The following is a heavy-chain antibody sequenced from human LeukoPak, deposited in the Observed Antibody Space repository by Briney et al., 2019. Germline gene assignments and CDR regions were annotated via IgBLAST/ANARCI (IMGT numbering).Heavy chain of an antibody. Sequence: GGSLKLSCAASGLTVSGSAMHWVRQASGKGLEWLGRVRSKGYNYATAYGASVKDRFIISRDDSKSTAYLQMSSLKSEDTAVYYCATLGETSGWYPDHWGQGTLVTVSS. V-gene: IGHV3-73*01. D-gene: IGHD6-19*01. J-gene: IGHJ4*02. CDR1: GLTVSGSA. CDR3: ATLGETSGWYPDH. CDR2: VRSKGYNYAT.